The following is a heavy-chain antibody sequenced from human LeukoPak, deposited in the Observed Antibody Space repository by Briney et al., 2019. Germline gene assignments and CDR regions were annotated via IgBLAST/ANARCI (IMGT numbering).Heavy chain of an antibody. Sequence: GSSVKVSCKASGGTFSSYAISWVRQAPGQGLEWMGRIIPILGITNYAQKFQGRVTITADKSTSTAYMELSSLRSEDTAMYYCARDRLPYSGSYSHYFNYGMDVWGQGTTVTVSS. D-gene: IGHD1-26*01. CDR3: ARDRLPYSGSYSHYFNYGMDV. CDR2: IIPILGIT. V-gene: IGHV1-69*04. CDR1: GGTFSSYA. J-gene: IGHJ6*02.